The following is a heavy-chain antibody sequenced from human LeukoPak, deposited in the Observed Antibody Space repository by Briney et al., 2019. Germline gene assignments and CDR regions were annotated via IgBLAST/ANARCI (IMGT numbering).Heavy chain of an antibody. Sequence: SETLSLTCTVSGGSISSYYWSWIRQPPGKGLEWIGYIYYSGXTNYNPSLKSRVTISVDTSKNQFSLKLSSVTAADTAVYYCARSYSSGXPLXHGMDVWGQGTTVTVSS. V-gene: IGHV4-59*08. CDR2: IYYSGXT. D-gene: IGHD6-19*01. J-gene: IGHJ6*02. CDR1: GGSISSYY. CDR3: ARSYSSGXPLXHGMDV.